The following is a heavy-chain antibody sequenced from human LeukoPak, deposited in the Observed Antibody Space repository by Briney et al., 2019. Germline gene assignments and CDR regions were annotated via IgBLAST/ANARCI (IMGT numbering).Heavy chain of an antibody. Sequence: SETLSLTCAVYGGSFSGYYWSWIRQPPGKGLEWIGEINHSGSTNYNPSLKSRVTISVDTSKNQFSLKLSSVTAADTAVYYCARRWYSSSWYLPYYYYGMDVWGQGTTVTVSS. CDR3: ARRWYSSSWYLPYYYYGMDV. CDR1: GGSFSGYY. V-gene: IGHV4-34*01. J-gene: IGHJ6*02. CDR2: INHSGST. D-gene: IGHD6-13*01.